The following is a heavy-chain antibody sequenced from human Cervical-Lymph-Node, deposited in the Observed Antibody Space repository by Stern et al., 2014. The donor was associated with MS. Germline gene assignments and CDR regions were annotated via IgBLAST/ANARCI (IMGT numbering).Heavy chain of an antibody. J-gene: IGHJ6*02. CDR1: GYTFTRYG. Sequence: VQLVESGAEVKKPGASVTVSCKASGYTFTRYGVNWVRQAPGQGLEWMGWISAYNGNTDYAQKFQGRVTVTTDTSTTTVYMELRSLRSDDTAFYYCARDSSSSWPLYGMDVWGQGTTVTVSS. D-gene: IGHD2-2*01. CDR3: ARDSSSSWPLYGMDV. CDR2: ISAYNGNT. V-gene: IGHV1-18*01.